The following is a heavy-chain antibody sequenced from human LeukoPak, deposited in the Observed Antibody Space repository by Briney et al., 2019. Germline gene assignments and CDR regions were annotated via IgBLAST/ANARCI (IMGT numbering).Heavy chain of an antibody. CDR3: ARPVDTASLVN. CDR1: GYTFTSYG. D-gene: IGHD5-18*01. V-gene: IGHV1-46*01. Sequence: GASVKVSCKASGYTFTSYGISWVRQAPGQGLEWMGIINPSGGSAYYAQKFQGRVTMTSDVSTSTFHMELSSLRSEDTAVYYCARPVDTASLVNWGQGTLVTVSS. J-gene: IGHJ4*02. CDR2: INPSGGSA.